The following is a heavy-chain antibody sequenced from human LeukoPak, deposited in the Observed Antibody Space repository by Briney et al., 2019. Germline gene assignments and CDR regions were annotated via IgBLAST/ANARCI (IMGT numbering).Heavy chain of an antibody. J-gene: IGHJ1*01. V-gene: IGHV3-53*01. CDR3: AKDPAVANTARRFQH. Sequence: GGSLRLSCAASGFTVSSNYMSWVRQAPGKGLEWVSVIYSGASTYYADSVKGRFTTSRDNPKNTLYLQMNSLRVEDTAVYYCAKDPAVANTARRFQHWGQGTLVTVTS. CDR1: GFTVSSNY. D-gene: IGHD6-19*01. CDR2: IYSGAST.